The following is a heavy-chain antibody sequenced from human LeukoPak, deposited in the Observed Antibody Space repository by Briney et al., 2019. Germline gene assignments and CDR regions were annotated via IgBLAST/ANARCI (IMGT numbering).Heavy chain of an antibody. CDR2: IYSSGST. V-gene: IGHV4-39*07. CDR3: ARDRGDYDILTGYDY. D-gene: IGHD3-9*01. J-gene: IGHJ4*02. Sequence: PSETLSLTCTVSGGSIDSRSYYRGWIRQPPGKGLEWIGSIYSSGSTYYNPSLKSRVTISVDTSKNQFSLKLSSVTAADTAVYYCARDRGDYDILTGYDYWGQGTLVTVSS. CDR1: GGSIDSRSYY.